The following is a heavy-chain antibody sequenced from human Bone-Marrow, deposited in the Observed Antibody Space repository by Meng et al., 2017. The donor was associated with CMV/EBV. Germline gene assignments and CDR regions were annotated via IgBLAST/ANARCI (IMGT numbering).Heavy chain of an antibody. CDR1: GFTFSSYG. CDR3: ARDRNIAELAPVDGVDV. J-gene: IGHJ6*02. V-gene: IGHV3-30*02. D-gene: IGHD2/OR15-2a*01. Sequence: GESLKISCAASGFTFSSYGMHWVRQAPGKGLEWVAFIRYDGSNKYYADSVKGRFTISRDNSKNTVYLQMSSLRGDDTAVYYCARDRNIAELAPVDGVDVWGQGTTVTVSS. CDR2: IRYDGSNK.